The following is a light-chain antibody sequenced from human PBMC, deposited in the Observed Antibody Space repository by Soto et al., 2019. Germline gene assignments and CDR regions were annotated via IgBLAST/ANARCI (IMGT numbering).Light chain of an antibody. CDR2: DVS. Sequence: QSALTQPASVSGSPGQSITISCTGTSSDVGGYNFVSWYQQRPGKAPKVMIYDVSNRPSGVSNRFSGSKSGNTASLTISGLQAEDEADYYCSSYTSSSTRVLFGGGTQLTVL. CDR1: SSDVGGYNF. J-gene: IGLJ2*01. CDR3: SSYTSSSTRVL. V-gene: IGLV2-14*01.